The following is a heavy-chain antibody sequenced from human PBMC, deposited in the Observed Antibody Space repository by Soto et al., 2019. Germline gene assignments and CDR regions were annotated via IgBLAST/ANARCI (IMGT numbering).Heavy chain of an antibody. D-gene: IGHD3-22*01. CDR2: IKPDGSEK. CDR3: ARDYEFGFDI. Sequence: ESGGGLVQPGGSLRLSCEASAFTLSSYWMSWVRQAPGKGLEWVANIKPDGSEKYYVDSVKGRFTISRDNTKNSLYLQMSTLRPDDTAIYYCARDYEFGFDIWGQGTLVTVSS. CDR1: AFTLSSYW. J-gene: IGHJ3*02. V-gene: IGHV3-7*01.